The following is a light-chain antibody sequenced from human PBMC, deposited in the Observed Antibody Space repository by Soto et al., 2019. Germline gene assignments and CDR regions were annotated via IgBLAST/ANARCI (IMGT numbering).Light chain of an antibody. V-gene: IGKV3-11*01. CDR1: QSVSSY. J-gene: IGKJ4*01. Sequence: EIVLTQSPATLSLSPGERATLSCRASQSVSSYLAWDQQKPGQAPRLLIYDASNRATGIPARFSGSGSGTDFTLTISNLEPEDFAVYYCQQRSNWPLTFGGGTKVEIK. CDR2: DAS. CDR3: QQRSNWPLT.